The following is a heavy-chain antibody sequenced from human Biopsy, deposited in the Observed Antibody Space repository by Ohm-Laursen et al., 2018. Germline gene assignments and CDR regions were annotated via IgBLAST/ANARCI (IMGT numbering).Heavy chain of an antibody. CDR3: ARNTGWYGDLYYFDY. CDR2: INPSGSTT. J-gene: IGHJ4*02. D-gene: IGHD6-19*01. V-gene: IGHV1-46*01. Sequence: ASVKVSCKSSGYSFTSYYMHWVRQAPGQGLEWMGMINPSGSTTSYPQIFQGRVTMTRDMSKSTVYMELSSLRSADTAVYFCARNTGWYGDLYYFDYWGQGTLVTVSS. CDR1: GYSFTSYY.